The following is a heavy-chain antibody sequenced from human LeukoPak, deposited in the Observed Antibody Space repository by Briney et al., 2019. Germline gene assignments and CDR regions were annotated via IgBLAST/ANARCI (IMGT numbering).Heavy chain of an antibody. D-gene: IGHD2-2*01. V-gene: IGHV3-33*06. Sequence: GGSLRLSCAASGFTFSSYGMHWVRQAPGKGLEWVAVIWYDGSNKYYADSVKGRFTISRDNSKITLYLQMNSLRAEDTAVYYCAKIGLSPLDAFDIWGQGTMVTVSS. J-gene: IGHJ3*02. CDR1: GFTFSSYG. CDR2: IWYDGSNK. CDR3: AKIGLSPLDAFDI.